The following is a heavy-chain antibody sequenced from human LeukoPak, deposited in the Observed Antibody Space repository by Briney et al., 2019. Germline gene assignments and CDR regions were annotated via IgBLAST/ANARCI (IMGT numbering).Heavy chain of an antibody. J-gene: IGHJ3*02. Sequence: PSETLSLTCTVTGGSISSHYWSWIRQPPGKGLEWIGYIYYSGSTNYNPSLKSRVTISVDTSKNQFSLKLSSVTAADTAVYYCARPGALYGSEMGAFDIWGQGTMVTVSS. V-gene: IGHV4-59*08. CDR2: IYYSGST. CDR1: GGSISSHY. D-gene: IGHD3-10*01. CDR3: ARPGALYGSEMGAFDI.